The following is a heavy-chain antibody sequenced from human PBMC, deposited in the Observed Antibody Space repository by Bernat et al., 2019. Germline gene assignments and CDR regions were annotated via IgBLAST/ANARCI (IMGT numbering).Heavy chain of an antibody. Sequence: QLQLQESGPGLVKPSETLSLICTVSGGSISSSSYYWGWIRQPPGKGLEWIGSIYYSGSTYYNASLKSRVTISVDTSKNQFSLKLSSVTAADTAVYYCARQRSSSWYSPFEYWGQGTLVTVSS. CDR1: GGSISSSSYY. D-gene: IGHD6-13*01. V-gene: IGHV4-39*01. J-gene: IGHJ4*02. CDR2: IYYSGST. CDR3: ARQRSSSWYSPFEY.